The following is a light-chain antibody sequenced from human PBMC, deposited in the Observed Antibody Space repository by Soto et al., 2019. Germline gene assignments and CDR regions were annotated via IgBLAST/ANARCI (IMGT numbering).Light chain of an antibody. CDR2: EVT. Sequence: VLTQPPSASGSPGQSVTISCTGTSSDVGGYDYVSWYQQHPGKAPKPMIYEVTIRPSGVSDRFSGSKSGNTASLTVSGLQAEDEADYYCSSYTGGNPSYVFGTGTKVTVL. CDR3: SSYTGGNPSYV. V-gene: IGLV2-8*01. J-gene: IGLJ1*01. CDR1: SSDVGGYDY.